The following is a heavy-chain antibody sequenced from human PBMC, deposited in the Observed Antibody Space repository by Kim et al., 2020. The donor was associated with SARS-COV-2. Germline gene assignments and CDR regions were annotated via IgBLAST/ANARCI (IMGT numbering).Heavy chain of an antibody. Sequence: ADSVKGRFTISRDNSKNTLYLQMNSLRAEDTAVYYCAKGLITMVRDRFDPWGQGTLVTVSS. V-gene: IGHV3-23*01. CDR3: AKGLITMVRDRFDP. J-gene: IGHJ5*02. D-gene: IGHD3-10*01.